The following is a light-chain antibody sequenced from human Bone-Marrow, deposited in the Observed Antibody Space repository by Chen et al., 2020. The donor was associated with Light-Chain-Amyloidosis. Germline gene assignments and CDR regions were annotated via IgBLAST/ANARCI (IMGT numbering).Light chain of an antibody. V-gene: IGKV4-1*01. CDR1: QSLLSSSNNKNY. Sequence: DIVMTQLPHSLAVSLGERATIDCKSSQSLLSSSNNKNYLSWYQHKPGQPPKLLISWASTRESGVPDRFSGSGSGTDFTLTISSLQTEDVAGYFCQQYYSAPLTFGGGTKVEIK. J-gene: IGKJ4*01. CDR3: QQYYSAPLT. CDR2: WAS.